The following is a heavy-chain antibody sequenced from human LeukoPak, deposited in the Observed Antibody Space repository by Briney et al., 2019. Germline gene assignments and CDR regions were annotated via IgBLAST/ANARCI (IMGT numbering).Heavy chain of an antibody. CDR2: ISGGGGST. V-gene: IGHV3-23*01. D-gene: IGHD2-2*01. CDR3: AKNGFHCTSTSCYSTSYYFDY. CDR1: GFTFGSYA. J-gene: IGHJ4*02. Sequence: GGPLRLSCAASGFTFGSYAMSWVRQAPGKGLQWVSAISGGGGSTYYADSVKGRLTISRDNSKNTLYLQMNSLRAEDAAVYYCAKNGFHCTSTSCYSTSYYFDYWGQGTLVTVSS.